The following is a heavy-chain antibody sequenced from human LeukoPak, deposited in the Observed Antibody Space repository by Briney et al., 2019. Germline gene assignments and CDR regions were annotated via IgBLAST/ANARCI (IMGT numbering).Heavy chain of an antibody. D-gene: IGHD6-6*01. J-gene: IGHJ6*02. CDR1: GFTLSSYA. V-gene: IGHV3-30*04. CDR2: ISYDGSNK. Sequence: PGGSLRLSCAASGFTLSSYAMHWVRQAPGKGLEWVAVISYDGSNKYYADSVKGRFTISRDNSKNTLYLQMNSLRAEDTAVYYCARDFGGAPSSSDYYYYGMDVWGQGTTVTVSS. CDR3: ARDFGGAPSSSDYYYYGMDV.